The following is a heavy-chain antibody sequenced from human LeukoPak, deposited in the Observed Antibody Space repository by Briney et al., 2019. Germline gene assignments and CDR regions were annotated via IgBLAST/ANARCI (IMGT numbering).Heavy chain of an antibody. CDR2: IYYSGST. CDR3: ATPYSGGYHGLDI. D-gene: IGHD1-26*01. J-gene: IGHJ3*02. Sequence: AETLSLTCTVSGGSISSNKYYWGWIRQPPGKGLEWIGSIYYSGSTYYNPSLKSRVTISVDTSKNQFSLKLSSVTAADTAVYYCATPYSGGYHGLDIWGQGTMVTVSS. CDR1: GGSISSNKYY. V-gene: IGHV4-39*01.